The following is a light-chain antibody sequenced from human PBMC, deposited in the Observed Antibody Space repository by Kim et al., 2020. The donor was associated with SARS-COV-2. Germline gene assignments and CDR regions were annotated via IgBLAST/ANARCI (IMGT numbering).Light chain of an antibody. Sequence: SSVGDRFTLTCRASQGISNYLAWYQQKPGKVPKLLIYASSTLQSGVPSRFSGSGSGTDFTLTISSLQPEDVASYYCQKYNSAPLTFGGGTKVDIK. CDR1: QGISNY. V-gene: IGKV1-27*01. CDR2: ASS. CDR3: QKYNSAPLT. J-gene: IGKJ4*01.